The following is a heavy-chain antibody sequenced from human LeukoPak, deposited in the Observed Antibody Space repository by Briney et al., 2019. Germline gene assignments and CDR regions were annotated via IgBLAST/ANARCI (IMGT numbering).Heavy chain of an antibody. CDR2: IYYSGST. CDR1: GDSIPSYY. Sequence: PSETLSLTCNVSGDSIPSYYWSWIRHPPGRGLECIGHIYYSGSTNYNPSFKSRVTVSVDTSTKQFSLKLSSVTAADTAVYYCARVFGDYDFWSGSRRANWFDPWGQGTLVTVSS. J-gene: IGHJ5*02. CDR3: ARVFGDYDFWSGSRRANWFDP. V-gene: IGHV4-59*01. D-gene: IGHD3-3*01.